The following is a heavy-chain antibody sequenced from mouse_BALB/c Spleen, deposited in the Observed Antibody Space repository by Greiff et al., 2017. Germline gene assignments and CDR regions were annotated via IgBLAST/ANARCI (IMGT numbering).Heavy chain of an antibody. D-gene: IGHD2-4*01. CDR2: ISYSGST. Sequence: DVKLVESGPGLVKPSQSLSLTCTVTGYSITSDYAWNWIRQFPGNKLEWMGYISYSGSTSYNPSLKSRISITRDTSKNQFFRQLNSVTTEDTATYYCSRKGVYYDYAMDYWGQGTSVTVSS. V-gene: IGHV3-2*02. CDR3: SRKGVYYDYAMDY. J-gene: IGHJ4*01. CDR1: GYSITSDYA.